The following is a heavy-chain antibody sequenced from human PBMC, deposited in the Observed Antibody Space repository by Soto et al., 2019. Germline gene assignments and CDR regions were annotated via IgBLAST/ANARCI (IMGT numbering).Heavy chain of an antibody. CDR2: FNPEDGET. CDR1: GYTLTELS. V-gene: IGHV1-24*01. D-gene: IGHD2-15*01. Sequence: QVQLVQSGAEVKKPGASVKVSCKVSGYTLTELSMHWVRQAPGKGLEWMGGFNPEDGETIYAQKFQGRVTLTEDTSTDTAYMELSSLRSEDTAVYYYAAFGREGYCRAGSCFDWGQGTLVTVSS. CDR3: AAFGREGYCRAGSCFD. J-gene: IGHJ4*02.